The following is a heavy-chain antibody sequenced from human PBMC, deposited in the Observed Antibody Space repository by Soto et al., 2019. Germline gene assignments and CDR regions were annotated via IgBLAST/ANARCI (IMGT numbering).Heavy chain of an antibody. V-gene: IGHV3-23*01. D-gene: IGHD4-17*01. CDR1: GFTFSSYA. CDR3: AKDLGDYGDYFGSY. Sequence: EVQLLESGGGLVQPGGSLRLSCAASGFTFSSYAMSWVRQTPGKGLEWVSAISGSGGSTYYADSVKGRFTISRDNSKNTLYLQMNSLRAEDTAVYYCAKDLGDYGDYFGSYWGQGTLVTVSS. CDR2: ISGSGGST. J-gene: IGHJ4*02.